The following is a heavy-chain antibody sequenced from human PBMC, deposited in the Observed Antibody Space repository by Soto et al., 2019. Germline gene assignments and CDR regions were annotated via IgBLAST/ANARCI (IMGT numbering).Heavy chain of an antibody. Sequence: VQLQGSGPGLVKPSQTLSLTCTVSGASVNTGDHYWSYIRQPPGKGLEWLGYIFHSGDTYYNPSLKSRATISLNTSRNQFSLTLTSVTDADTAVYYCVGTGTTDDFWGQGTLVTVSS. CDR1: GASVNTGDHY. V-gene: IGHV4-30-4*01. CDR2: IFHSGDT. J-gene: IGHJ1*01. D-gene: IGHD1-7*01. CDR3: VGTGTTDDF.